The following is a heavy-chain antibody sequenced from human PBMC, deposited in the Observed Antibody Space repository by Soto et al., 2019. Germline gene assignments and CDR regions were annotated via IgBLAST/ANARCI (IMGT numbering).Heavy chain of an antibody. CDR3: ARFYGSGTNEIFDY. J-gene: IGHJ4*02. D-gene: IGHD3-10*01. Sequence: PSETLSLTCTVSGGSISSYYWSWIRQPPGKGLEWIGYIYYSGSTNYNPSLKSRVTMSIDTFRNQFSLNLNSVTAADTAVYYCARFYGSGTNEIFDYWGQGALVTVSS. CDR2: IYYSGST. V-gene: IGHV4-59*01. CDR1: GGSISSYY.